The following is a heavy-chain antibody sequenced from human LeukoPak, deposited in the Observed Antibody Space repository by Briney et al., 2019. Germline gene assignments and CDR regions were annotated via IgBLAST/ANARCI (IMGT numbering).Heavy chain of an antibody. CDR3: TRVGYIDEGIDY. D-gene: IGHD5-24*01. Sequence: GGSLRLSCAASGFTLSSYNMTWVRQAPGKGLEWVANIKQDGSKKSYVDSVKGRFTISRDNAKNSLYLQMNSLRVEDTAIYYCTRVGYIDEGIDYWGQGTLVTVSS. CDR1: GFTLSSYN. V-gene: IGHV3-7*04. J-gene: IGHJ4*02. CDR2: IKQDGSKK.